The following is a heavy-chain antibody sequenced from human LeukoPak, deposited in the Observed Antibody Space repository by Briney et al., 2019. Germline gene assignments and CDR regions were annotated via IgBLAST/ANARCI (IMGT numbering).Heavy chain of an antibody. CDR1: GFTFSSYS. CDR3: ARLKRWFGEFFFDY. Sequence: PGGSLRLSCAASGFTFSSYSMNWVRQAPGKGLEWIGEINHSGSTNYNPSLKSRVTISVDTSKNQFSLKLSSVTAADTAVYYCARLKRWFGEFFFDYWGQGTLVTVSS. J-gene: IGHJ4*02. D-gene: IGHD3-10*01. CDR2: INHSGST. V-gene: IGHV4-34*01.